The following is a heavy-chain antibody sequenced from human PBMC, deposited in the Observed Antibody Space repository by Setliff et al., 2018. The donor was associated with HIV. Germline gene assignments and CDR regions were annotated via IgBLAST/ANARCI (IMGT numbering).Heavy chain of an antibody. CDR2: INPGGGTI. V-gene: IGHV1-46*01. D-gene: IGHD3-16*01. J-gene: IGHJ6*02. Sequence: ASVKVSCKASGYTFTSYYMHWVRQAPGQGLEWMGVINPGGGTIRYEQKFQGRVTMTRDTSTSTVYMELSSLRSEDTAMYYCARGCGGQDSNYYGMDVWGQGTTVTVSS. CDR1: GYTFTSYY. CDR3: ARGCGGQDSNYYGMDV.